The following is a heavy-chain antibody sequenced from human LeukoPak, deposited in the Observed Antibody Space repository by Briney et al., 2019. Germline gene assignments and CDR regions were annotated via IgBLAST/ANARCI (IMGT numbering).Heavy chain of an antibody. V-gene: IGHV3-33*01. CDR1: GDTFRRNG. D-gene: IGHD3-16*02. J-gene: IGHJ4*02. CDR3: ARWLSDKIDRNGYLDY. CDR2: IWYEGSEK. Sequence: GGCLRLSCAASGDTFRRNGMHWGREAPGKGRGWGAVIWYEGSEKNYGGSVRGRFTISRENSKNTLYLQMNSLRAEDTAVYYCARWLSDKIDRNGYLDYWGQGTLVAVSS.